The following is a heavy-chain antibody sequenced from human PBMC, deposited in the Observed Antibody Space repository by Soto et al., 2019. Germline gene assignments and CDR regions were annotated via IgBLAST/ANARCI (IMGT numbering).Heavy chain of an antibody. CDR2: IFPLTDIP. CDR3: ARGPLVVLNYFES. J-gene: IGHJ4*02. Sequence: QVQLVQSGTEVKKPGSSVKVSCKASGGTFRNYPINWVRQAPGQGLEWMGSIFPLTDIPDYAQNFQARLTIIAAKSTSTAYMELRSLTSDDTAMYFCARGPLVVLNYFESWGQGTLVTVSS. V-gene: IGHV1-69*02. CDR1: GGTFRNYP.